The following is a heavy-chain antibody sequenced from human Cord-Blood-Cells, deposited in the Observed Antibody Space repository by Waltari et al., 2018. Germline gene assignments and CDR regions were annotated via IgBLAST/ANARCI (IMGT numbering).Heavy chain of an antibody. Sequence: QVTLRESGPALVKPTQTLTLTCTFSGFSLSTSGMCVSWFRQPPGKALEWLALIDWDDDKYYSTSLKTRLTISKDTSKNQVVLTMTNMDPVDTATYYCARMGYSSSYFDYWGQGTLVTVSS. CDR3: ARMGYSSSYFDY. CDR2: IDWDDDK. CDR1: GFSLSTSGMC. V-gene: IGHV2-70*01. J-gene: IGHJ4*02. D-gene: IGHD6-6*01.